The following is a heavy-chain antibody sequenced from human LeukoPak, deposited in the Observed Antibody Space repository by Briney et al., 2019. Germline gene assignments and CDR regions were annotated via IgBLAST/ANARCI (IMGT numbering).Heavy chain of an antibody. D-gene: IGHD3-3*01. Sequence: GGSLRLSCAASGFTLRNHGMYWVRQAPGKGLEWVAIIWYDGSNQYYGDSVKGRFTISRDNSKNMLYLQMNSLRAEDTALYYCVSDRSARYFDFWGRGTLVTVSS. CDR1: GFTLRNHG. V-gene: IGHV3-33*03. CDR2: IWYDGSNQ. CDR3: VSDRSARYFDF. J-gene: IGHJ2*01.